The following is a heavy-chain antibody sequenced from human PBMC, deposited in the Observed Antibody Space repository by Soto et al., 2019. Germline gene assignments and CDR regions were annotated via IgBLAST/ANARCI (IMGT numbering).Heavy chain of an antibody. CDR2: IDPRDSYA. J-gene: IGHJ4*02. CDR1: GYSFTNSW. CDR3: TRQSETYYDSSGYYFDY. Sequence: GESLKISCNGSGYSFTNSWINWVRQMPGKGLEWMGRIDPRDSYANYSPSFQGHVTISADKSISTAYLQWSSLKASDTAMCSCTRQSETYYDSSGYYFDYWGQGTLVTVSS. D-gene: IGHD3-22*01. V-gene: IGHV5-10-1*01.